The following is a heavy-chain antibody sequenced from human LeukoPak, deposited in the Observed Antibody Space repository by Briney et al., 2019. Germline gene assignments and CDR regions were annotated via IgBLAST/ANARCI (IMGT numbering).Heavy chain of an antibody. V-gene: IGHV4-34*01. Sequence: KTSETLSLPCAVYGGSFSGYYWSWIRQPPGKGLEWIGEINHSGSTNYNPSLKSRVTISVDTSKNQFSLKLSSVTAADTAVYYCARGPEYDFWSGIDYWGQGILVTVSS. CDR1: GGSFSGYY. J-gene: IGHJ4*02. D-gene: IGHD3-3*01. CDR3: ARGPEYDFWSGIDY. CDR2: INHSGST.